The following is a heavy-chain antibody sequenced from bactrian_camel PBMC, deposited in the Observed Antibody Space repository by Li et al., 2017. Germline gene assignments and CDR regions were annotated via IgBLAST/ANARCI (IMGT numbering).Heavy chain of an antibody. CDR2: IAQGRGSA. J-gene: IGHJ7*01. Sequence: VQLVESGGGSVQPGETLRLSCKISRLTFSSNYLGWFRLAPGKQREGVATIAQGRGSAVYADSVRGRFTISRDNAKNTVYLQMNSLKPEDTAVYYCVRVEGDILFGYGVNDWGKGTQVTVSS. V-gene: IGHV3S40*01. CDR1: RLTFSSNY. D-gene: IGHD5*01.